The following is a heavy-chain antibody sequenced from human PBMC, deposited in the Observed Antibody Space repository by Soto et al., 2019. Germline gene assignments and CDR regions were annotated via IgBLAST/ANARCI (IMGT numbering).Heavy chain of an antibody. CDR1: GGSISSYY. CDR3: ARIDSRGYYNWFDP. D-gene: IGHD3-22*01. Sequence: PSETLSLTCTVSGGSISSYYWSWIRQPPGKGLEWIGYIYYSGSTNYNPSLKSRVTISVDTSKNQFSLKLSSVTAADTAVYYCARIDSRGYYNWFDPWGQGNLVTVSS. J-gene: IGHJ5*02. V-gene: IGHV4-59*01. CDR2: IYYSGST.